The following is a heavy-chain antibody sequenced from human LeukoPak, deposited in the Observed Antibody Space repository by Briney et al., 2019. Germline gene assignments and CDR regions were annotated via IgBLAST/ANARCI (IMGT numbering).Heavy chain of an antibody. CDR3: AKDGGRAAAGTVDA. CDR1: GFTFSSYA. CDR2: VSSVGNSK. D-gene: IGHD6-13*01. V-gene: IGHV3-30*04. J-gene: IGHJ5*02. Sequence: GGYLRLSCAASGFTFSSYAMHWVRQAPGEGLEWVAVVSSVGNSKYYADSMKGRFTISRDNSKNTLYLQINSLRADDTAVFYCAKDGGRAAAGTVDAWGQGALVTVSS.